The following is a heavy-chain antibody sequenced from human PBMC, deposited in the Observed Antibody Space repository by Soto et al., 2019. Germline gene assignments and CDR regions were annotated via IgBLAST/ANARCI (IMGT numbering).Heavy chain of an antibody. V-gene: IGHV3-30-3*01. CDR3: ARDWATTVRGAMLATDYFGMDV. J-gene: IGHJ6*02. Sequence: QVQLVESGGGVVQPGRSLRLSCVASEFSFRTYALHWVRQAPGKGLQWVAVISYDGSHKYYADSVKGRFTISRDNSRNTLYLQMTSLRTEDTAVYYCARDWATTVRGAMLATDYFGMDVWGQGTTVTVSS. CDR1: EFSFRTYA. D-gene: IGHD3-10*01. CDR2: ISYDGSHK.